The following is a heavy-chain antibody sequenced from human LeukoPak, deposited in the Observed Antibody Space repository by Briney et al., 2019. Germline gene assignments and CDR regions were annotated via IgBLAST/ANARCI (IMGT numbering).Heavy chain of an antibody. CDR1: GCSISSRNW. Sequence: SGTLSLTCAVSGCSISSRNWWAWVRQPTGKGLEWIGEIYHSGSTNYNPSLKSRVTISVDKSKNQFSLKLKSVTAADTAVYYCVSRAPRDNYVRYLPMNYWGQGTLVTVSS. CDR2: IYHSGST. V-gene: IGHV4-4*02. D-gene: IGHD3-10*02. CDR3: VSRAPRDNYVRYLPMNY. J-gene: IGHJ4*02.